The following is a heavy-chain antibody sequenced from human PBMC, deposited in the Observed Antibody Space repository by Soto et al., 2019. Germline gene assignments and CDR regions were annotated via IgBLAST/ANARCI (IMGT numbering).Heavy chain of an antibody. V-gene: IGHV3-23*01. CDR3: AKDLRPVTTIHFDY. Sequence: GGSLRLSCAASGFTFSSYAMSWVRQAPGKGLEWVSGISSSGVSTYYGDSAKGRFTISRDNSKSTLYLQMDSLRADDTAAYYCAKDLRPVTTIHFDYWGQGTLVTV. CDR2: ISSSGVST. CDR1: GFTFSSYA. J-gene: IGHJ4*02. D-gene: IGHD4-17*01.